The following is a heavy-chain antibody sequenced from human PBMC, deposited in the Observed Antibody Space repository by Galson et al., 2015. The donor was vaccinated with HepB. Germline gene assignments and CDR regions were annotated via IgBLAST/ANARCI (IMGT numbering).Heavy chain of an antibody. J-gene: IGHJ4*02. CDR1: GFTFSYYA. Sequence: FLRLSCAASGFTFSYYAMSWVRQAPGKGLEWVSAITPSGDNTYSADSMKGRFTISRDNSQNTLFLQMNGHRADDTAIYFCAKVFPEKTDGWYRQALYYFDSWGQGTRVTVSS. V-gene: IGHV3-23*01. CDR2: ITPSGDNT. D-gene: IGHD6-19*01. CDR3: AKVFPEKTDGWYRQALYYFDS.